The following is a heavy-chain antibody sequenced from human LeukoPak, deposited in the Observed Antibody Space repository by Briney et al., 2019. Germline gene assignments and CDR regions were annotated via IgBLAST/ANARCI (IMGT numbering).Heavy chain of an antibody. D-gene: IGHD2-15*01. J-gene: IGHJ6*04. CDR3: TKGIGSMDV. Sequence: PGGSLRLSCAASGFTFDDYAMHWVRHAPGKGLEWVSLISWDGGSTYYADSVKGRFTISRDNSKNSLYLQMNSLRAEDTALYYWTKGIGSMDVWGKGTTVTVSS. CDR1: GFTFDDYA. V-gene: IGHV3-43D*03. CDR2: ISWDGGST.